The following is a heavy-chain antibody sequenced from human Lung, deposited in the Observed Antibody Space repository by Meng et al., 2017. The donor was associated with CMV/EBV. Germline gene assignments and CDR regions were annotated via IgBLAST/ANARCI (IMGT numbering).Heavy chain of an antibody. CDR1: GFTFSSYA. CDR3: ARDPLSSRYYDFWSGYGGYYYYGTDV. D-gene: IGHD3-3*01. J-gene: IGHJ6*02. V-gene: IGHV3-30-3*01. Sequence: GGSLRLXXAASGFTFSSYAMHWVRQAPGKGLEWVAVISYDGSNKYYADSVKGRFTISRDNSKNTLYLQMNSLRAEDTAVYYCARDPLSSRYYDFWSGYGGYYYYGTDVWGQGXTVTVSS. CDR2: ISYDGSNK.